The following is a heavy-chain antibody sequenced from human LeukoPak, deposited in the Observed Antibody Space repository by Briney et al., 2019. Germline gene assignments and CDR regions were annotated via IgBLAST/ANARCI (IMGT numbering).Heavy chain of an antibody. J-gene: IGHJ6*03. D-gene: IGHD3-3*01. CDR2: ISSSGSTI. V-gene: IGHV3-11*04. CDR1: GFTFSDYY. Sequence: PGGSLRLSCAASGFTFSDYYMSWIRQAPGKGLEWVSYISSSGSTIYYADSLKGRFNISRDNAKNSLYLQMNSLRAEDTAVYYCARDGYYDFWSGYYSHYYYYMDVWGKGTTVTVSS. CDR3: ARDGYYDFWSGYYSHYYYYMDV.